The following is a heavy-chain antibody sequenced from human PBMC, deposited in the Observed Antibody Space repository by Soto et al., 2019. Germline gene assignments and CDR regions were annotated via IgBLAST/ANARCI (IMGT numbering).Heavy chain of an antibody. D-gene: IGHD2-15*01. CDR3: ARYRGLSDRVVVAATTYYYYYGMDV. J-gene: IGHJ6*02. CDR1: GFTFSSYA. V-gene: IGHV3-30-3*01. CDR2: ISYDGSNK. Sequence: PGGSLRLSCAASGFTFSSYAMHWLRQAPGKGLEWVAVISYDGSNKYYADSVKGRFTISRDNSKNTLYLQMNSLRAEDTAVYYCARYRGLSDRVVVAATTYYYYYGMDVWGQGTTVTVSS.